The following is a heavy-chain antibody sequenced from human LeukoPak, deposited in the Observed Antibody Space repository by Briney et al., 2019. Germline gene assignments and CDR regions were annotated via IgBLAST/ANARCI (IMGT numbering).Heavy chain of an antibody. Sequence: SGGSLRLSCAVSGFTFSSYSLNWVRQAPGKGLEWVSYIRSDNSATYHADSVKGRFTISRDNAKNSPYLQMNSLRAEDTAVYYCAREGSGSYLDYWGQGTLVTVSS. CDR2: IRSDNSAT. J-gene: IGHJ4*02. V-gene: IGHV3-48*04. D-gene: IGHD1-26*01. CDR1: GFTFSSYS. CDR3: AREGSGSYLDY.